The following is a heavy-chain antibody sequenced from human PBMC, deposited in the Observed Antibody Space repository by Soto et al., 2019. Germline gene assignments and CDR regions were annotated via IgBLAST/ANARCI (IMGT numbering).Heavy chain of an antibody. CDR3: SLGGMATIRVDYYYGMDV. CDR2: INPNSGGT. J-gene: IGHJ6*02. CDR1: GYPFTGYY. Sequence: ASGKVSCKSPGYPFTGYYMHWVRQAPGQGLEWMGWINPNSGGTNYAQEFQGRVTMTRDTSISTAYMELSRLRSDDTAVYYCSLGGMATIRVDYYYGMDVWGQGTTVTVSS. D-gene: IGHD5-12*01. V-gene: IGHV1-2*02.